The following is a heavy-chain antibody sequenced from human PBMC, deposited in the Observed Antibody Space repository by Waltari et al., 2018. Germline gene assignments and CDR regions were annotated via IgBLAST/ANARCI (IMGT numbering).Heavy chain of an antibody. CDR1: GFTFRIYW. CDR2: INTDVSST. CDR3: TRALSGSFPY. Sequence: EVQLVESGGGSVQPGGSLSLSVAAPGFTFRIYWMYWVRQAPGKGLVWVSRINTDVSSTSYADSVKGRFTISRDNAKNTLYLQMNSLRAEDTAVYYCTRALSGSFPYWGQGTLVTVSS. V-gene: IGHV3-74*01. J-gene: IGHJ4*02. D-gene: IGHD1-26*01.